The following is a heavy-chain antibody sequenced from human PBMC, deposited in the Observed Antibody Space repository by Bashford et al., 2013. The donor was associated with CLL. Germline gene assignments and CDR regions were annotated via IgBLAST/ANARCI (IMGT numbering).Heavy chain of an antibody. CDR2: LHQSGKT. D-gene: IGHD5-12*01. CDR1: GASISSENRF. Sequence: SETLSLTCNISGASISSENRFWVWIRQPPGQGLEWIGSLHQSGKTFHSTSLKSRVTISVDTSRNQFSLNLSSVTAADTAIYYCARHRGYDEKPFYYGMDVWGQGTTVTVSS. J-gene: IGHJ6*02. CDR3: ARHRGYDEKPFYYGMDV. V-gene: IGHV4-39*07.